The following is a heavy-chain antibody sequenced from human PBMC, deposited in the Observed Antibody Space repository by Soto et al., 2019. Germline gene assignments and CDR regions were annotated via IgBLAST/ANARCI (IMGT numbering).Heavy chain of an antibody. CDR1: GFTFSSYW. Sequence: GGSLRLSCAASGFTFSSYWMHWVRQAPGKGLVWVSRINSDGSSTSYADSVKGRFTISRDNAKNTLYLQMNSLRAEDTAVYYCAREGNYDILTGYYNYYYYGMDVWGQGTTVTVSS. CDR3: AREGNYDILTGYYNYYYYGMDV. CDR2: INSDGSST. V-gene: IGHV3-74*01. D-gene: IGHD3-9*01. J-gene: IGHJ6*02.